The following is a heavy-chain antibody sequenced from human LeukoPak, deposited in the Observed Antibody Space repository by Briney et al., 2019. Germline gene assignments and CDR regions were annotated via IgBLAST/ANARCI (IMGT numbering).Heavy chain of an antibody. D-gene: IGHD6-13*01. J-gene: IGHJ6*03. CDR3: ARQGAAGKYYYYYMDV. CDR1: GYSFNAYY. CDR2: IYPGDSDT. Sequence: GESLKISCKGSGYSFNAYYIAWVRQMPGKDLEWMGAIYPGDSDTTYSPSLQGQVTISADKSATTAYLQWNSLKASDTAIYYCARQGAAGKYYYYYMDVWGKGTTVTVSS. V-gene: IGHV5-51*01.